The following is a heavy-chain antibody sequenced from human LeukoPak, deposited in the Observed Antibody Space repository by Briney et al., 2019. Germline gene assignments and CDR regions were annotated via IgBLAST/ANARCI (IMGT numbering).Heavy chain of an antibody. CDR2: ISPNSGDT. CDR3: ARVKWDDSSSWYFDY. Sequence: ASVKVSCKASGYSFSDYFVHWVRQAPGLGLEWMGWISPNSGDTNYAPKFQGRVTMTKDTSINTAYMDLTSLTSDNTAVYYCARVKWDDSSSWYFDYWGQGTLVTVFS. CDR1: GYSFSDYF. D-gene: IGHD6-13*01. J-gene: IGHJ4*02. V-gene: IGHV1-2*02.